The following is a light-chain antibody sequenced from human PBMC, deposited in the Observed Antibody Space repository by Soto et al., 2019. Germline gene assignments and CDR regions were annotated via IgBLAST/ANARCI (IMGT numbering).Light chain of an antibody. V-gene: IGKV1-8*01. CDR2: AAS. CDR1: QGISSY. J-gene: IGKJ4*01. CDR3: QQYYSYPLT. Sequence: IQMPKSPPNLYASTGARVTITCRASQGISSYLAWYQQKPGKAPKLLIYAASTLQSGVPSRFSGSGSGTDFTLTISCLQSEEFATYYCQQYYSYPLTFGGGTKVDIK.